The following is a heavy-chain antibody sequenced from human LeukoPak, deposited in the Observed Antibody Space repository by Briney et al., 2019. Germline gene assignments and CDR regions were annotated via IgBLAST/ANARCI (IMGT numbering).Heavy chain of an antibody. Sequence: GGSLRLSCAASGFTFSTSAMSWVRQVPGQGLQWVSVIYSGGSTYYADSVKGRFTISRDNSKNTLYLQMNSLRAEDTAVYYCARGPPTILGGFDPWGQGTLVTVSS. J-gene: IGHJ5*02. CDR2: IYSGGST. CDR1: GFTFSTSA. CDR3: ARGPPTILGGFDP. D-gene: IGHD2-2*01. V-gene: IGHV3-53*01.